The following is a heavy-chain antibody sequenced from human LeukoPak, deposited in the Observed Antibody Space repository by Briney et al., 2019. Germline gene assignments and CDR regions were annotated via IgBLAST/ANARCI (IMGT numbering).Heavy chain of an antibody. CDR1: GGSISSSNW. J-gene: IGHJ4*02. CDR2: INHSGST. V-gene: IGHV4-4*02. D-gene: IGHD6-19*01. CDR3: ARHRVAVAGRGRDFDY. Sequence: SETLSLTCAVSGGSISSSNWWSWVRQPPGKGLEWIGEINHSGSTNYNPSLKSRVTISVDTSKNQFSLKLSSVTAADTAVYYCARHRVAVAGRGRDFDYWGQGTLVTVSS.